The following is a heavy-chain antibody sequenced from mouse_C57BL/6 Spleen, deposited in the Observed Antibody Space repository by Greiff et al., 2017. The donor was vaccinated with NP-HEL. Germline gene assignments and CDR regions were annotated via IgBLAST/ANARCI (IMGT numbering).Heavy chain of an antibody. Sequence: QVQLQQPGAELVMPGASVKLSCKASGYTFTSYWMHWVKQRPGQGLEWIGEIDPSDSYTNYNQKFKGKSTLTVDKSSSTAYMQLSSLTSEDSAVYYCARATYYGSSDYFDYWGQGTTLTVSS. V-gene: IGHV1-69*01. CDR3: ARATYYGSSDYFDY. J-gene: IGHJ2*01. CDR1: GYTFTSYW. CDR2: IDPSDSYT. D-gene: IGHD1-1*01.